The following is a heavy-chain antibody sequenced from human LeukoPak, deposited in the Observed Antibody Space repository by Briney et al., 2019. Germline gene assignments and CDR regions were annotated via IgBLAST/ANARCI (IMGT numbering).Heavy chain of an antibody. D-gene: IGHD7-27*01. J-gene: IGHJ4*02. Sequence: PSETLSLTCTVSGGSISSGGYYWRWIRQPPGKGLEWIGYIYHSGSTYYNPSLKSRVTISVDRSKNQFSLKLSSVTAADTAVYYCARGRVGTLGDWGQGTLVTVSS. CDR2: IYHSGST. V-gene: IGHV4-30-2*01. CDR1: GGSISSGGYY. CDR3: ARGRVGTLGD.